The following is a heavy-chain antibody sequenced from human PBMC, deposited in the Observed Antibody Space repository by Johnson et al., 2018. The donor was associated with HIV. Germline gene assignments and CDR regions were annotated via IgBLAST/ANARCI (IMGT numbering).Heavy chain of an antibody. Sequence: QVQLVESGGGVVQPGRSLRLSCVASGFSFSSFAMHWVRQAPGKGLQWVAVMSFDETNSYDSDSVDVKGRFTISRDNSKNTLYLQMNSLRAEDTAVYYCTRGGWKVVTSIFAFDIWGQGTMVAVSS. J-gene: IGHJ3*02. D-gene: IGHD2-21*02. CDR2: MSFDETNS. CDR3: TRGGWKVVTSIFAFDI. V-gene: IGHV3-30-3*01. CDR1: GFSFSSFA.